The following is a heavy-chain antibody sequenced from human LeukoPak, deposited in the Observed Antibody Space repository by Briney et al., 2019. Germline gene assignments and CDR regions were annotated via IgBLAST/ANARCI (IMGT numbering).Heavy chain of an antibody. D-gene: IGHD3-22*01. CDR3: AIMHGYYDGSGYWVQ. V-gene: IGHV3-23*01. CDR1: GFTFSSYA. CDR2: ITPNADRA. Sequence: GGSLRLSWAASGFTFSSYAMRWVRQSPGKGLEWVSFITPNADRASYADSVKGRFTISRDNPRNTLYMQMNSLRDEDTAVYYCAIMHGYYDGSGYWVQWGQGTLVTVSS. J-gene: IGHJ1*01.